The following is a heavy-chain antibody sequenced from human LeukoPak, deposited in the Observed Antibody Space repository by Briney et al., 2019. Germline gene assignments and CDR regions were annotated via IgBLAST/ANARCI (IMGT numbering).Heavy chain of an antibody. V-gene: IGHV3-23*01. Sequence: PGGSLRLSCAASGFTSSSYAMSWVRQAPGKGLEWVSAISGSGGSTYYADSVKGRFTISRDNSKNTLYLQMNSLRAEDTAVYYCAKVGFLEWFAHFDYWGQETLVTVSS. CDR1: GFTSSSYA. CDR2: ISGSGGST. J-gene: IGHJ4*02. CDR3: AKVGFLEWFAHFDY. D-gene: IGHD3-3*02.